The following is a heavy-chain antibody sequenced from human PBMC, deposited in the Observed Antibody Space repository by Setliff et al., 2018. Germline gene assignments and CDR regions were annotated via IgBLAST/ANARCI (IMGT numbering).Heavy chain of an antibody. CDR2: INPNSGNT. CDR3: ARGPRHNFWSGYYTVSWFDP. CDR1: GYTFTNYD. Sequence: GASVKVSCKASGYTFTNYDINWVRQATGQGLEWMGWINPNSGNTGYAQNFQGRVTMTRNTSISTAYMELSSLRFEDTAVYYCARGPRHNFWSGYYTVSWFDPWGQGTLVTVSS. V-gene: IGHV1-8*02. D-gene: IGHD3-3*01. J-gene: IGHJ5*02.